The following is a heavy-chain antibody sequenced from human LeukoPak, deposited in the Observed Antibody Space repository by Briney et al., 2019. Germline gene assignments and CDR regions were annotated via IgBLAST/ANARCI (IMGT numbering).Heavy chain of an antibody. CDR1: GGSISSYY. J-gene: IGHJ6*04. CDR3: ARSAAGTVLHYYYYGMDV. CDR2: IYYSGST. Sequence: PSETLSLTCTVSGGSISSYYWSWIRQPPGKGLEWIGYIYYSGSTNYNPSLKSRVTISVDTSKNQFSLKLSSVTAADTAVYYCARSAAGTVLHYYYYGMDVWGKGTTVTVSS. V-gene: IGHV4-59*01. D-gene: IGHD6-13*01.